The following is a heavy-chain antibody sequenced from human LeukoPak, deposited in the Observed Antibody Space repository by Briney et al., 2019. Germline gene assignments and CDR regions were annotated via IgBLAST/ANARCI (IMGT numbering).Heavy chain of an antibody. D-gene: IGHD3-3*01. CDR1: GFTFDDYA. V-gene: IGHV3-23*01. CDR2: ISGSGGST. CDR3: AKGPKYDFWSGTRDYYFDY. Sequence: GGSLRLSCAASGFTFDDYAMHWVRQAPGRGLEWVSAISGSGGSTYYADSVKGRLTISRDNSRSTLYLQINSLRAEDTAVYYCAKGPKYDFWSGTRDYYFDYWGQGTLVTVPS. J-gene: IGHJ4*02.